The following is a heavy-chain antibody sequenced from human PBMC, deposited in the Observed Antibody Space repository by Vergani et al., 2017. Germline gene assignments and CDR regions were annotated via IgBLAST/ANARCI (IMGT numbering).Heavy chain of an antibody. CDR2: IHYSENT. D-gene: IGHD3-10*01. V-gene: IGHV4-59*11. Sequence: QVQLQESGPGLVKSSETLSLTCSVSFDSIRNLYCNWIRQPPGKGLEWIGSIHYSENTNYNPSLKTRVTISVDTSKNQFPLTLTSVTAADTAVYYCAGSRIYYGAGSPGYWGQGTLVTVSS. CDR3: AGSRIYYGAGSPGY. J-gene: IGHJ4*02. CDR1: FDSIRNLY.